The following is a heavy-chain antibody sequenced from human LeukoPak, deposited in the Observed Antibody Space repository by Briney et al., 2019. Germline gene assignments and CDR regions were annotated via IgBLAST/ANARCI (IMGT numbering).Heavy chain of an antibody. D-gene: IGHD1-1*01. V-gene: IGHV3-23*01. CDR3: AKYQLLNNDYWRDAFDF. CDR1: GFTFSNYA. J-gene: IGHJ3*01. Sequence: GGSLRLSCAASGFTFSNYAMTWVRQAPGKGLEWVSVIGRTGDIFYADSVKGRFTISRDNSKNTLYLQMNSLRAEDTAVYYCAKYQLLNNDYWRDAFDFWGQGTMVTVSS. CDR2: IGRTGDI.